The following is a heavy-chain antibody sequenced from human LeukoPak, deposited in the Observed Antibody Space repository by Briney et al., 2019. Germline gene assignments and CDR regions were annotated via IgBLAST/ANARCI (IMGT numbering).Heavy chain of an antibody. D-gene: IGHD5-18*01. CDR3: ARDGTRYSYGYFDY. CDR1: GFTFSSYT. Sequence: PGGSLRLSCAASGFTFSSYTMSWVRQAPGKGLEWVSTITTSDGNTYYADSVKGRFTISRDNSKNTLYLQMNSLRAEDTAVYYCARDGTRYSYGYFDYWGQGTLVTVSS. V-gene: IGHV3-23*01. J-gene: IGHJ4*02. CDR2: ITTSDGNT.